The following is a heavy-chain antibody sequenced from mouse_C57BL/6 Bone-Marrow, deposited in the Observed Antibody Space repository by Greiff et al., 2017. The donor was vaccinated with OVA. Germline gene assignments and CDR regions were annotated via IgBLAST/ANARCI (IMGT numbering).Heavy chain of an antibody. CDR2: IRSKSNNYAT. J-gene: IGHJ4*01. CDR1: GFSFNTYA. Sequence: EVQGVESGGGLVQPKGSLKLSCAASGFSFNTYAMNWVRQAPGKGLEWVARIRSKSNNYATYYADSVKDRFTISRDDSESMLYLQMNNLKTEDTAMYYCVREDYGSSPSYAMDYWGQGTSVTVSS. CDR3: VREDYGSSPSYAMDY. D-gene: IGHD1-1*01. V-gene: IGHV10-1*01.